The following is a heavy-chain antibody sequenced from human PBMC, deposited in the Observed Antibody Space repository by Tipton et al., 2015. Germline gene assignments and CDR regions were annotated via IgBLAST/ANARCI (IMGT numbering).Heavy chain of an antibody. V-gene: IGHV1-8*01. CDR1: GYTFTSYD. J-gene: IGHJ4*02. CDR2: VNPESGYS. Sequence: QSGAEVKKPGASVKVSCKASGYTFTSYDIHWVRQATGQGLEWMGWVNPESGYSGYVQKFQGRVTMTKNTSISTAYMELSSLRSEDTAVYYCARGGVLAFWGQGSLVTVSS. CDR3: ARGGVLAF.